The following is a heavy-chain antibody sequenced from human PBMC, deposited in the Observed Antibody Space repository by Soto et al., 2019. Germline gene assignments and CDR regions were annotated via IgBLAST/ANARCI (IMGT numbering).Heavy chain of an antibody. CDR3: ARRRAGYDSPWYGLDV. V-gene: IGHV4-4*02. CDR2: IYHSGST. CDR1: GGSISSSNW. J-gene: IGHJ6*02. Sequence: QVQLQESGPGLVKPSGTLSLTCAVSGGSISSSNWWSWVRQPPGKGLEWIGEIYHSGSTNYNPSLKSRVTRSVHKCKNQLPLKLSCVTAADTAVYYWARRRAGYDSPWYGLDVWGQGTTVTVSS. D-gene: IGHD3-3*01.